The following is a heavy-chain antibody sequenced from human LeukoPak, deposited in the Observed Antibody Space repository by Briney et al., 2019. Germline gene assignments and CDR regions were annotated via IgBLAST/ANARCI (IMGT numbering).Heavy chain of an antibody. Sequence: GGSLRLSWAASGFTFSSYWMSWVRQAPVKGLEWVANMKYDGSEIYYVDSVKGRFTISRDNAMNSLFLQMNSLRAEDTAVYYCARRGGYSLFDYWGQGTLVTVSS. V-gene: IGHV3-7*01. D-gene: IGHD2-21*01. CDR2: MKYDGSEI. CDR3: ARRGGYSLFDY. CDR1: GFTFSSYW. J-gene: IGHJ4*02.